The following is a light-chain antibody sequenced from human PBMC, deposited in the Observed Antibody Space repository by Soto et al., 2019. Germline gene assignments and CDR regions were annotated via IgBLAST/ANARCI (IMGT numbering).Light chain of an antibody. CDR2: AAS. CDR1: HSISRY. V-gene: IGKV1-39*01. J-gene: IGKJ1*01. CDR3: QQSYSSPQT. Sequence: DIQMTQSPSDMSASVGDRVTITGRASHSISRYLNFCRQKPGKAPKLLSYAASSLLGGVPSRFSGSGSGTDFTLTISSLQPEDFAIYYCQQSYSSPQTFGQGTKVDIK.